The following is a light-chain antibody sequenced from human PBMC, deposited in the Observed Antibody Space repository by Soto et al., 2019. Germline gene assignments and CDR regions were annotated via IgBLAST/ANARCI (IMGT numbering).Light chain of an antibody. Sequence: QSVLTQPASVSGSPGQSITISCTGTSSDVGGYNYVSWYQQHPGKVPKLMIHEGSKRPSGVSNRFSGSKSGNTASLTISGLQAEDEADYYCCSYAGSSLYVFGTGTKVTVL. CDR3: CSYAGSSLYV. CDR2: EGS. J-gene: IGLJ1*01. V-gene: IGLV2-23*01. CDR1: SSDVGGYNY.